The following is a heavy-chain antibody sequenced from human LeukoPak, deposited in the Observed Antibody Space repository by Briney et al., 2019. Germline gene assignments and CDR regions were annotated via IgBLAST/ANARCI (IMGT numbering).Heavy chain of an antibody. Sequence: SETLSLTCTVSGGSISSYYWSWIRQPPGKGLEWIGYIYYSGSTNYNPSLKSRVTISVDTSKNQFSLKLSSVTAADTAVYYCARVGTYGSGSYLSWLDYWGQGTLVSVSS. CDR2: IYYSGST. J-gene: IGHJ4*02. D-gene: IGHD3-10*01. CDR1: GGSISSYY. CDR3: ARVGTYGSGSYLSWLDY. V-gene: IGHV4-59*01.